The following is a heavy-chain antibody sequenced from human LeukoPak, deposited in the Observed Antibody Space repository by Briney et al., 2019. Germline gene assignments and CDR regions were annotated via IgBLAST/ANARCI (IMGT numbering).Heavy chain of an antibody. CDR3: AKHLTATNTYIFFGLDV. D-gene: IGHD1-26*01. CDR2: INWNGGGT. CDR1: GYSFKDYG. J-gene: IGHJ6*02. V-gene: IGHV3-9*01. Sequence: GGSLRLSCAATGYSFKDYGMHWVRQPPGKGLEWVSAINWNGGGTHYADSVKGRFTIFRDNAKNSLYLQLSSLRPEDTALYYCAKHLTATNTYIFFGLDVWGQGTSVTVSS.